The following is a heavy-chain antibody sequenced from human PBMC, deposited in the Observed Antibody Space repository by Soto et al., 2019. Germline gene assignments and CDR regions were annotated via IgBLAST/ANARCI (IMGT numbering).Heavy chain of an antibody. CDR1: GFTFSSYS. CDR3: ARDPRWASVAEDK. J-gene: IGHJ4*02. V-gene: IGHV3-48*02. CDR2: IDPSATTT. D-gene: IGHD2-21*01. Sequence: PGGSLRLSCAASGFTFSSYSMNWVRQAPGKGLEWVSYIDPSATTTYYADSVKGRFTVSRDKVKNSLYLQMNSLRDEDTAVYYCARDPRWASVAEDKWGQGTLVTVSS.